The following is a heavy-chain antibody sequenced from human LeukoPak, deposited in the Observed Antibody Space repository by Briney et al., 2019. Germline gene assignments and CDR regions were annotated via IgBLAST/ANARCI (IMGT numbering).Heavy chain of an antibody. CDR1: GGSISSYY. V-gene: IGHV4-59*03. Sequence: SETLSLTCTVSGGSISSYYWSWIRQPPGKELEWIGNIYYSGSTDYNPSLKSRVTISLDMSKNQFSLKMTSVTAADTAIYYCATYRQVLLPFESWGQGTLVTVSS. CDR3: ATYRQVLLPFES. D-gene: IGHD2-8*02. CDR2: IYYSGST. J-gene: IGHJ4*02.